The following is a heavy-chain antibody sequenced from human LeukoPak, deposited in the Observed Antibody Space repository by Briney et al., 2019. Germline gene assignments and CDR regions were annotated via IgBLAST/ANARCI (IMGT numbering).Heavy chain of an antibody. CDR3: ARGYSGYAMNYYFYCMDV. Sequence: ASVKVSCKASGYTFTSYDINWVRQATGQGLEWMGWMNPNSGNTGYAQKFQGRVTMTTDTSTSTAYMELRSLTSDDTAVYYCARGYSGYAMNYYFYCMDVWGKGTTVTISS. J-gene: IGHJ6*03. D-gene: IGHD5-12*01. CDR2: MNPNSGNT. V-gene: IGHV1-8*01. CDR1: GYTFTSYD.